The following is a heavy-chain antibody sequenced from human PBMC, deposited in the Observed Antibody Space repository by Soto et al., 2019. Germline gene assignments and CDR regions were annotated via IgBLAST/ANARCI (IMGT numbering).Heavy chain of an antibody. J-gene: IGHJ2*01. D-gene: IGHD6-13*01. CDR2: IYYSGST. CDR3: ASSLAASSTWYFDL. V-gene: IGHV4-30-4*01. CDR1: GGSISSGDYY. Sequence: QVQLQESGPGLVKPSQTLSLTCTVSGGSISSGDYYWSWIRQPPGKGLEWIGYIYYSGSTYYNPSLKSRLTISVDASKKQFSLKLSSVTAADTAVYYCASSLAASSTWYFDLWGRGTLVTVSS.